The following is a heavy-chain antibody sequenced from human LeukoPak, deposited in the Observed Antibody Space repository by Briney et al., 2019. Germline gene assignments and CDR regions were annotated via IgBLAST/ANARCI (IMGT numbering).Heavy chain of an antibody. V-gene: IGHV3-74*01. D-gene: IGHD1-26*01. Sequence: GGSLRLSCAASGVTFSDYYTHWVRQAPGEGLVWVSRINNDGSSTSYADSVKGRFTISRDNAKNTLYLQMNSLRAEDTAVYYCARGNSGSRSIPFDYWGQGSLVTVSS. CDR2: INNDGSST. CDR1: GVTFSDYY. CDR3: ARGNSGSRSIPFDY. J-gene: IGHJ4*02.